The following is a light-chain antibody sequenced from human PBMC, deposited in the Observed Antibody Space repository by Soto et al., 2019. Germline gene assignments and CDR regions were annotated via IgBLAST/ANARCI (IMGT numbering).Light chain of an antibody. CDR2: GAS. J-gene: IGKJ1*01. V-gene: IGKV1-27*01. CDR3: QKYDSAPQT. CDR1: QGISNN. Sequence: DIQMTQSPSSLSASVGDSVTITCRASQGISNNLAWYQQKPGKVPKLIIYGASTLQSGVPSRFSGSRSVTDFTLTISSLQPEDVATYYCQKYDSAPQTFGQGTKVDFK.